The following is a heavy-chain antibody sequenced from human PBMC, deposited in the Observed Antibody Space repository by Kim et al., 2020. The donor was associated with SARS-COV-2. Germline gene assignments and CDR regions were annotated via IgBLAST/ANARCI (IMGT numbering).Heavy chain of an antibody. J-gene: IGHJ4*02. D-gene: IGHD6-13*01. CDR3: ARQLGHWQLKFLDY. Sequence: NPSLKSRVTISVDTSKNQFSLKLSSVTAADTAVYYCARQLGHWQLKFLDYWGQGTLVTVSS. V-gene: IGHV4-39*01.